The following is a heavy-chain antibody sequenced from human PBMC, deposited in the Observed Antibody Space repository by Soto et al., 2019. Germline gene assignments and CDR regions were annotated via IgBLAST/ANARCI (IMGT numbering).Heavy chain of an antibody. J-gene: IGHJ5*02. CDR1: GGSISSGDYY. V-gene: IGHV4-30-4*01. Sequence: QVQLQESGPGLVKPSQTLSLTCTVSGGSISSGDYYWCWIRQPPGKGLEWIGYLYYSGSTYYNPSLKSRATISVDTSKNQFSLKLTSVTAADTAVDYCAKLIVVISCFDPWGQGTLVTVSS. D-gene: IGHD3-22*01. CDR3: AKLIVVISCFDP. CDR2: LYYSGST.